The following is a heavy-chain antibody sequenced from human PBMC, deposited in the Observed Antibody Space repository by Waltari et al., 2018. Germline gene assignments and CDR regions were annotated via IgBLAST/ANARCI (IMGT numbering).Heavy chain of an antibody. Sequence: EVQLVESGGGLVQPGGSLRLACAASGFTFDTDSMNWVRQAPGKGLEWVSYISSSSGTIYYADSVKGRFTVSRDNAKDSLYLQMNSLRVEDTAVYYCARVRWLQPMGHWGQGTLVTVSS. D-gene: IGHD5-12*01. V-gene: IGHV3-48*01. J-gene: IGHJ4*02. CDR2: ISSSSGTI. CDR1: GFTFDTDS. CDR3: ARVRWLQPMGH.